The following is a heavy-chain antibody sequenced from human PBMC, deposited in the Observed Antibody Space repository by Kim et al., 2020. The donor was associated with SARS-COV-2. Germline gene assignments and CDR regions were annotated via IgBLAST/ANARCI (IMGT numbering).Heavy chain of an antibody. D-gene: IGHD6-6*01. V-gene: IGHV4-34*01. Sequence: SETLSLTCAVYGGSFSGYYWSWIRQPPGKGLEWIGEINHSGSTNYNPSLKSRVTISVDTSKNQFSLKLSSVTAADTAVYDCASKTTKTSYYFDYWGQGTLVTVSS. CDR2: INHSGST. CDR3: ASKTTKTSYYFDY. CDR1: GGSFSGYY. J-gene: IGHJ4*02.